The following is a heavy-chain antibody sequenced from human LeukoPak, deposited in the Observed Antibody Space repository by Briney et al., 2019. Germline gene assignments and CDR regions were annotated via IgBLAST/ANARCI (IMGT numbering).Heavy chain of an antibody. V-gene: IGHV3-33*01. CDR2: IWYDGSNK. D-gene: IGHD3-22*01. CDR1: GFTFSSYG. CDR3: ARDRHYYESSGTPFDY. Sequence: GGSLRLSCAASGFTFSSYGMHWVRQAPGNGLEWVAVIWYDGSNKYYADSVKGRFTISRDNSKNTLYLQMNSLRAEDTAVYYCARDRHYYESSGTPFDYWGQGTLVTVSS. J-gene: IGHJ4*02.